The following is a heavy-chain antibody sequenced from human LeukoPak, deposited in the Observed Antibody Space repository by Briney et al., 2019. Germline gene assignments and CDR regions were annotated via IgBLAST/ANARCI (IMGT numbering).Heavy chain of an antibody. V-gene: IGHV4-39*01. D-gene: IGHD3-10*01. J-gene: IGHJ3*02. CDR3: GRHRTAINKYGPYDAFDI. Sequence: PSETLSLTCTVSGVSINSGDYYWGWIHQPPGKGLEWIGTIYYSGRTYYNPPLKSRVTISEDTSKNQFSLRLTSVTAADTAIYYCGRHRTAINKYGPYDAFDIWGQGTMVTVSS. CDR1: GVSINSGDYY. CDR2: IYYSGRT.